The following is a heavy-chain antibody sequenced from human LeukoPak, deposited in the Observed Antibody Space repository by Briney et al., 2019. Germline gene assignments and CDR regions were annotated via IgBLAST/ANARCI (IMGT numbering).Heavy chain of an antibody. CDR1: GGSFSGYY. V-gene: IGHV4-34*01. Sequence: PSETLSPTCAVYGGSFSGYYWSWIRQPPGKGLGWIGEINHSGSTNYNPSLKSRVTISVDTSKNQFSLKLSSVTAADTAVYYCARGNGYGFLNWFDPWGQGTLVTVSS. CDR3: ARGNGYGFLNWFDP. D-gene: IGHD5-18*01. J-gene: IGHJ5*02. CDR2: INHSGST.